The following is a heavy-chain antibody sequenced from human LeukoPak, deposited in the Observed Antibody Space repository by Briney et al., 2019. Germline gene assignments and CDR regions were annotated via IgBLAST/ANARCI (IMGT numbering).Heavy chain of an antibody. D-gene: IGHD1-26*01. CDR3: ARQNVGATTDY. CDR2: ISAYNGNT. CDR1: GYTFTSYG. V-gene: IGHV1-18*01. J-gene: IGHJ4*02. Sequence: ASVKDACKASGYTFTSYGIRWVWQAPGHGLEWMGWISAYNGNTNYAQKLQGRVTMTTDTSTSTAYMELRSLRSDDTAVYYCARQNVGATTDYWGQGTLVTVSS.